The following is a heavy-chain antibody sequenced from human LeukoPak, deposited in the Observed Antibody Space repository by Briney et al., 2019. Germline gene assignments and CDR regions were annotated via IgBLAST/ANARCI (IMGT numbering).Heavy chain of an antibody. D-gene: IGHD6-6*01. CDR3: ARDSSGPWFDP. CDR1: GFIFNNYI. J-gene: IGHJ5*02. Sequence: PGVSLRLSCAVSGFIFNNYIMNWVRQAPGKGLEWVSSITGSGSFVYYADSVKGRFTISRDNAKNSLFLQMNSLRAEDTAVYYCARDSSGPWFDPWGQGTLVTVSS. V-gene: IGHV3-21*01. CDR2: ITGSGSFV.